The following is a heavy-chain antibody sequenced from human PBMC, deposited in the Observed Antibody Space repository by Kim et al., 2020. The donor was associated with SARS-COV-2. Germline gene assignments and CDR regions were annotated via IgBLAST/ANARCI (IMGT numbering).Heavy chain of an antibody. CDR2: ISSSSSYI. J-gene: IGHJ4*02. CDR1: GFTFSSYS. Sequence: GGSLRLSCAASGFTFSSYSMNWVRQAPGKGLEWVSSISSSSSYIYYADSVKGRFTISRDNAKNPLYLQMNSLRAEDTAVYYCARRSPSGYSSGWYGFDYWGQGTLVTVSS. D-gene: IGHD6-19*01. V-gene: IGHV3-21*01. CDR3: ARRSPSGYSSGWYGFDY.